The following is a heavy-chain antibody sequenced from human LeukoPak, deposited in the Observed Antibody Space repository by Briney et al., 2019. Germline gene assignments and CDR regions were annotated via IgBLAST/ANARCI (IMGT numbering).Heavy chain of an antibody. V-gene: IGHV4-4*07. CDR1: GDSISSFH. Sequence: PSETLSLTCTVSGDSISSFHWSWIRQPAGKGLEWIGRIYTSGSTNYNPSLKSRVTMSVDTSKNQFSLKLSSVTAADTAVYYCARDRYYYGSGSYYFDYWGQGTLVTVSS. D-gene: IGHD3-10*01. CDR2: IYTSGST. CDR3: ARDRYYYGSGSYYFDY. J-gene: IGHJ4*02.